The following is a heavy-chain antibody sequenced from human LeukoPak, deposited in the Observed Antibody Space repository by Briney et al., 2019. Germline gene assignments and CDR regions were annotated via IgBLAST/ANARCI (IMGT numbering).Heavy chain of an antibody. D-gene: IGHD3-16*01. V-gene: IGHV4-59*01. CDR2: IYYSGST. CDR3: ARWGSITTARFDY. Sequence: SETLSLSCTVSGGSISSYYWSWIRQPPGKGLEWIGYIYYSGSTNYNPSLKSRVTISVDTSKNQFSLELSSVTAADTAVYYCARWGSITTARFDYWGQGTLVTVSS. J-gene: IGHJ4*02. CDR1: GGSISSYY.